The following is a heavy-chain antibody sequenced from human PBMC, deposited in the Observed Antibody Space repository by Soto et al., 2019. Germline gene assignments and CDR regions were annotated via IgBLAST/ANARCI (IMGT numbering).Heavy chain of an antibody. V-gene: IGHV3-23*01. J-gene: IGHJ6*02. D-gene: IGHD3-10*01. CDR2: ISGSGGST. Sequence: EVQLLESGGGLVQPGGSLRLSCAASGFTFSSYAMSWVRQAPGKGLEWVSAISGSGGSTYYADSVKGRFTISRDNSKNTLYLQMNSPRAKDTAVYFCAKERTYYYGSASYGMDVWGQGTTVTVSS. CDR1: GFTFSSYA. CDR3: AKERTYYYGSASYGMDV.